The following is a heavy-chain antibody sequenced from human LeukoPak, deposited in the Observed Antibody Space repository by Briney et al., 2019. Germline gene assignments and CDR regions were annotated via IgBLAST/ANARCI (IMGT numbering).Heavy chain of an antibody. J-gene: IGHJ4*02. V-gene: IGHV3-23*01. CDR3: AKRDLGEAPLDYFDY. CDR2: ISGSGGST. Sequence: PGGSLRLSCAASGFTVSSRYVTWVRQGPGKGLEWVSAISGSGGSTYYADSVKGRFTISRDNSKNTLYLQMNSLRAEDTSVYYCAKRDLGEAPLDYFDYWGQGTLVTVSS. CDR1: GFTVSSRY. D-gene: IGHD1-1*01.